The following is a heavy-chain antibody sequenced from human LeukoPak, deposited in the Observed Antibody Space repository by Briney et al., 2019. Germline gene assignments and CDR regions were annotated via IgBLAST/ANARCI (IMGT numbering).Heavy chain of an antibody. D-gene: IGHD6-6*01. Sequence: GESPKISCKGSGYSFTSYWIGWVRQMPGKGLEWMGIIYPGDSDTRYRPSFQGQVTISADKSINTAFVQWSSLKASDTAIYYCARRTPEYTNRWYFDLWGRGTLVTVSS. CDR3: ARRTPEYTNRWYFDL. CDR1: GYSFTSYW. V-gene: IGHV5-51*01. CDR2: IYPGDSDT. J-gene: IGHJ2*01.